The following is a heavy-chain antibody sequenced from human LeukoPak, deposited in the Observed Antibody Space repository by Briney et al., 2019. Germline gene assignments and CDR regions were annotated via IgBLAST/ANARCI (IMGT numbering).Heavy chain of an antibody. J-gene: IGHJ4*02. CDR2: INPNSGGT. D-gene: IGHD3-9*01. CDR3: ARAPGLYYDILTGYSY. Sequence: ASVKVSCKASGYTFTGYYMHWVRQAPGQGLEWMGWINPNSGGTNYAQKFQGRVTMTRDTSISTAYMELSRLRPDDTAVYYCARAPGLYYDILTGYSYWGQGTLVTVSS. V-gene: IGHV1-2*02. CDR1: GYTFTGYY.